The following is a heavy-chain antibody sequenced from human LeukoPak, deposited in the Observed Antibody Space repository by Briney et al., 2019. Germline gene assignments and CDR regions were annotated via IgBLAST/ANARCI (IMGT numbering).Heavy chain of an antibody. V-gene: IGHV3-74*01. D-gene: IGHD3-22*01. CDR3: ARAPSEIGGYYPEYFRH. CDR1: GFTFSSYW. J-gene: IGHJ1*01. Sequence: GGPLRLSCAASGFTFSSYWMHWVRQAPGKGLVWVSRIKSDGSTNYADSVKGRFTISRDNTKNTVSLQMNSLRAEDTGVYYCARAPSEIGGYYPEYFRHWGQGTLVTVSS. CDR2: IKSDGST.